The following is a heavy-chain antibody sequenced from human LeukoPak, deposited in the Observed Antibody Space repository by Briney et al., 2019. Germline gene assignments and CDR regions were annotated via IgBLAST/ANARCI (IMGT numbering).Heavy chain of an antibody. CDR1: GATVNSYH. J-gene: IGHJ4*02. Sequence: SETLSLTCTVSGATVNSYHWTWIRQPPGKGLEWIGFISYNGTTNYNPSLKSRVTISLDTSKNQFSLHLRSVPAADTAVYFCXXXGXYDFWSXYYFPXWGQGAXVTVXS. CDR3: XXXGXYDFWSXYYFPX. D-gene: IGHD3/OR15-3a*01. V-gene: IGHV4-59*02. CDR2: ISYNGTT.